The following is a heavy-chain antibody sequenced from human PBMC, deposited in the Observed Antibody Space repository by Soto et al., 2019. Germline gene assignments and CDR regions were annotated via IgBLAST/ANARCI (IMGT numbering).Heavy chain of an antibody. CDR2: ISSSSSYI. D-gene: IGHD4-17*01. Sequence: AGRSLRLSSAASGFTFSSYSMNWVRQAPGKGLEWVSSISSSSSYIYYADSVKGRFTISRDNAKNSLYLQMNSLRAEDTAVYYCARDHYGDYPLWDYYYGMDVWGQGTTVTVSS. V-gene: IGHV3-21*01. CDR1: GFTFSSYS. J-gene: IGHJ6*02. CDR3: ARDHYGDYPLWDYYYGMDV.